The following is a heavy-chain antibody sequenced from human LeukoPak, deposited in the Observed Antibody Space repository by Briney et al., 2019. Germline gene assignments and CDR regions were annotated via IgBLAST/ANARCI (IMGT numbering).Heavy chain of an antibody. J-gene: IGHJ6*02. CDR2: ISYDGSNK. V-gene: IGHV3-30*03. CDR3: ATLGGSTGLYYYYGMDV. D-gene: IGHD2-2*01. CDR1: GFTFSSYG. Sequence: GRSLRLCCAASGFTFSSYGMHWVRQAPGKGLEWVAVISYDGSNKYYADSVKGRFTISRDNPKNTLYLQMNSLRAEDTAVYYCATLGGSTGLYYYYGMDVWGQGTTVTVSS.